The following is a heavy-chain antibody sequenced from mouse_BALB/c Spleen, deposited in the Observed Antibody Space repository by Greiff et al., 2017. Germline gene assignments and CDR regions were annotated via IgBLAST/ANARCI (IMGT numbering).Heavy chain of an antibody. CDR3: VRSDYYDYDVDY. CDR1: GFTFNTYA. J-gene: IGHJ2*01. V-gene: IGHV10-1*02. CDR2: IRSKSNNYAT. Sequence: VQLKESGGGLVQPKGSLKLSCAASGFTFNTYAMNWVRQAPGKGLEWVARIRSKSNNYATYYADSVKDRFTISRDDSQSMLYLQMNNLKTEDTAMYYCVRSDYYDYDVDYWGQGTTLTVSS. D-gene: IGHD2-4*01.